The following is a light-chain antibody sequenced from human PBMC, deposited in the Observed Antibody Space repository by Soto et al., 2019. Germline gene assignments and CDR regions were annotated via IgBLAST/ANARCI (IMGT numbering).Light chain of an antibody. Sequence: DIQMTQSPSSLSASVGDRVTITCRASQSIRSYLNWYQQKPGKAPKLLIFATSSLQSGVPSRFSGTGSGTDFTLTISSLQPEDFATYYCQQSYSTPPVTFGGGTKVDIK. CDR2: ATS. CDR3: QQSYSTPPVT. CDR1: QSIRSY. V-gene: IGKV1-39*01. J-gene: IGKJ4*01.